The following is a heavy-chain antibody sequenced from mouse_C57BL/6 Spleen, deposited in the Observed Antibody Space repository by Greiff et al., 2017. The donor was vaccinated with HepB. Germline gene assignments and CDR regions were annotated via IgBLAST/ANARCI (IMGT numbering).Heavy chain of an antibody. Sequence: QVQLQQSGAELVRPGTSVKVSCKASGYAFTNYLIEWVKQRPGQGLEWIGVINPGSGGTKYNEKFKGKATLTADKSSSTAYMQLSSLTSEYSAVYFSAISCYYVSSSYAMDYWGQGTSVTVSS. V-gene: IGHV1-54*01. CDR1: GYAFTNYL. CDR2: INPGSGGT. J-gene: IGHJ4*01. D-gene: IGHD1-1*01. CDR3: AISCYYVSSSYAMDY.